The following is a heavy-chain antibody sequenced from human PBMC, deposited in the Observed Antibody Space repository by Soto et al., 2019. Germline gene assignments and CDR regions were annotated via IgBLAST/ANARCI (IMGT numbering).Heavy chain of an antibody. Sequence: SETLSLTCTVSGASISSTSYYWGWIRQPPGKGLEWIGSIHHSGTTYYNPSLKSRVTISVDTSKNHFSLRLTSVTAADTAVYYCASRSIAGFDYWGQGTLVTVSS. CDR1: GASISSTSYY. CDR2: IHHSGTT. CDR3: ASRSIAGFDY. V-gene: IGHV4-39*02. J-gene: IGHJ4*02. D-gene: IGHD6-6*01.